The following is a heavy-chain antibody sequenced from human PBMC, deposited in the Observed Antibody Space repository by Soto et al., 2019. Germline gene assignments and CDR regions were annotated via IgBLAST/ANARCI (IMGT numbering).Heavy chain of an antibody. J-gene: IGHJ4*02. Sequence: EVVLLQSGGDLVQPGGSLRLSCAASGFTFSDYAMTWVRQAPGTGLEWVSDISDGDGDTHYADSVRGRFVISRDNSKNTLFLEMNSLRAEDAAVYYCAKGRTYFDFWGQGSLVTVSS. CDR2: ISDGDGDT. CDR1: GFTFSDYA. V-gene: IGHV3-23*01. CDR3: AKGRTYFDF.